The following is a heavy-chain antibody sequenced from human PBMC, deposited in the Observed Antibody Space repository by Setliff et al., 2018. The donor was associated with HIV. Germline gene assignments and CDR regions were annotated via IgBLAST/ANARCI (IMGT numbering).Heavy chain of an antibody. D-gene: IGHD2-8*02. CDR3: ARELCTGGYCYSDY. V-gene: IGHV5-51*01. CDR1: GYRFTSYW. CDR2: ICLGDSDT. J-gene: IGHJ4*02. Sequence: HGESLKISCKGSGYRFTSYWIDWVRQTPGKGLEWMGIICLGDSDTRYSPSFQGQVTISADRSTSTAYLQWTSLKASDSAMYYCARELCTGGYCYSDYWGQGTLVTVSS.